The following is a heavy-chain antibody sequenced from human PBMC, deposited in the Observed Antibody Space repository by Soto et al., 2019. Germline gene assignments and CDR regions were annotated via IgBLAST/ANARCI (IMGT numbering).Heavy chain of an antibody. D-gene: IGHD3-22*01. J-gene: IGHJ6*02. CDR3: ARDSGNYYDSSGYLHYYYYGMDV. V-gene: IGHV3-66*01. CDR1: GFTVSSNY. CDR2: IYSGGST. Sequence: GESLKISCAASGFTVSSNYMSWVRQAPGKGLEWVSVIYSGGSTYYADSVKGRFTISRDNSKNTLYLQMNSLRAEDTAVYYCARDSGNYYDSSGYLHYYYYGMDVWGQGTTVTVSS.